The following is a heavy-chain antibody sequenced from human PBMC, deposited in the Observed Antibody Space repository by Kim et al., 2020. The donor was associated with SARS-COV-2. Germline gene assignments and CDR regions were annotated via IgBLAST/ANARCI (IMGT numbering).Heavy chain of an antibody. Sequence: THYNPSLKSRVTISVDPSKNQFSLKLSSVTAADTAVYYCARCMGNWNFDYWGQGTLVTVSS. J-gene: IGHJ4*02. D-gene: IGHD1-1*01. CDR3: ARCMGNWNFDY. V-gene: IGHV4-31*02. CDR2: T.